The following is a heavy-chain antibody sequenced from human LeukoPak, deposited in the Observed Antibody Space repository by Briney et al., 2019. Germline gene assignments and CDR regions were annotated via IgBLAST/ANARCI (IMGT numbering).Heavy chain of an antibody. V-gene: IGHV3-74*01. CDR3: ARARSIAALGPFDY. Sequence: GGSLRLSCAASGFTFSSYWMHWVRQAPGKGLVWVSRINTDGSSTSYADSVKGRFTISRDNAKNTLYLQMNSLRAEDTAVYYCARARSIAALGPFDYWGQGTLVTVSS. D-gene: IGHD6-6*01. CDR2: INTDGSST. CDR1: GFTFSSYW. J-gene: IGHJ4*02.